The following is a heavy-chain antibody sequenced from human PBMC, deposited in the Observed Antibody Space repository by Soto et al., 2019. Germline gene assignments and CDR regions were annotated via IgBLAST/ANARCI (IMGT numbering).Heavy chain of an antibody. D-gene: IGHD6-13*01. Sequence: GDSLKISCEGSGNDFSSYWTAWVRQMPGKGLEWMGIVDPGDSESRYNPSFQGHITISADKSITTAYLQWSSRTASNTAMHYCARQLTSAADVDYRGQGTLVTVSS. CDR2: VDPGDSES. CDR1: GNDFSSYW. V-gene: IGHV5-51*01. J-gene: IGHJ4*02. CDR3: ARQLTSAADVDY.